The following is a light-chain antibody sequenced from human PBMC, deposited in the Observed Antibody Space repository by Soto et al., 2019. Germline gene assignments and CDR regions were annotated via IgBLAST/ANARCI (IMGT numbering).Light chain of an antibody. CDR2: DAS. CDR1: QSVSTF. V-gene: IGKV3-11*01. Sequence: EVVLTHSRATMSSSLGTRGALCCRPSQSVSTFLAWYQQKPGQAPRLLIYDASNRATGIPARFSGSGTGTDFTRTSSSLGPQDFAVYYCQQCANRPPKWTFGQGTKVEI. CDR3: QQCANRPPKWT. J-gene: IGKJ1*01.